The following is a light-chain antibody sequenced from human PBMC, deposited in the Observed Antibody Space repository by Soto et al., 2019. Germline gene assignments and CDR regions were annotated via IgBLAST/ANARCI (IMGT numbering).Light chain of an antibody. Sequence: EIVLTQSPGTLSLSPGERATLSCRASESVSSSSLAWYQQKPGQAPRLLIYGISTRATGIPGRFSGSGSGTDFSLTISRLEPEDFAVYYCQQYGGSPRTFGQGTKVEIK. V-gene: IGKV3-20*01. CDR3: QQYGGSPRT. J-gene: IGKJ1*01. CDR1: ESVSSSS. CDR2: GIS.